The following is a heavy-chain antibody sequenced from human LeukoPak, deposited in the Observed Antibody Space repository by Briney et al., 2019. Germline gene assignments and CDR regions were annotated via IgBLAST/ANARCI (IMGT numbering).Heavy chain of an antibody. CDR2: ISGSGGST. J-gene: IGHJ5*02. Sequence: GGSLRLSCAASGFILSNYAMSWVRQAPGKGLEWVSAISGSGGSTYYADSVKGRFTISRDNSKNTLYLQMNSLRAEDTAVYYCAKDGEYYYGSGSFFWFDPWGQGTLVTVSS. CDR1: GFILSNYA. V-gene: IGHV3-23*01. CDR3: AKDGEYYYGSGSFFWFDP. D-gene: IGHD3-10*01.